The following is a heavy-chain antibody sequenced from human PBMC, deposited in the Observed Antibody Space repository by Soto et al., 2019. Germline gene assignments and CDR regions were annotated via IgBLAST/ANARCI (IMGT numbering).Heavy chain of an antibody. CDR1: GYIFTSYW. Sequence: LGESLKISCNGSGYIFTSYWIGWVRQMPGKGLEWMGIIYPGDSDTRYSPPFQGQVTISADKSISTAYLQWSSLKASDTAMYYCARRGYVDYYGMDVWGQATTVTVSS. J-gene: IGHJ6*02. D-gene: IGHD3-16*01. V-gene: IGHV5-51*01. CDR2: IYPGDSDT. CDR3: ARRGYVDYYGMDV.